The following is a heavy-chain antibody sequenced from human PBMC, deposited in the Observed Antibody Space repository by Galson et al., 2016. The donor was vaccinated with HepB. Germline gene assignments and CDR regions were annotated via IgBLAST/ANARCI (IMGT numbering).Heavy chain of an antibody. J-gene: IGHJ4*02. CDR2: IRSTPYGGNA. Sequence: SLRLSCAACGLPVSNDNMSWVRQAPGKGLEWVGFIRSTPYGGNAAYAATVKGRFTISRDDSTSIVYLQMNSLKTEDTAVYYCTRAPWNYGYYFDYWGQGTLVTVSS. D-gene: IGHD1-7*01. CDR1: GLPVSNDN. CDR3: TRAPWNYGYYFDY. V-gene: IGHV3-49*04.